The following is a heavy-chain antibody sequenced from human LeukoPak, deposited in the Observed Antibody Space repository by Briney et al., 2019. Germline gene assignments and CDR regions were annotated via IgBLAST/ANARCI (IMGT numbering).Heavy chain of an antibody. CDR1: GFTFSSYA. V-gene: IGHV3-23*01. J-gene: IGHJ4*01. Sequence: PGGSLRLSCAASGFTFSSYAMSWVRQAPGKGLEWVSAISGSGGSTYYADSVKGRFTISRDNAKNSLYLQMNSLRAEDTAVYYCARDETLTGDWDYWGQGTLVTVSS. CDR2: ISGSGGST. CDR3: ARDETLTGDWDY. D-gene: IGHD7-27*01.